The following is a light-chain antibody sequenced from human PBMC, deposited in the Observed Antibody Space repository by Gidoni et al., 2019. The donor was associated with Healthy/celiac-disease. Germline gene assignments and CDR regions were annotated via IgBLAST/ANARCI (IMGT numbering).Light chain of an antibody. CDR1: QSVLYSPNNKNY. J-gene: IGKJ2*01. CDR2: WAS. Sequence: DIMMTQSPDLLAVSLGERATINCTSGQSVLYSPNNKNYLAWYQQKPGQPPKLLIYWASTREAGVPDRCSGSGSGTDFTLTISSLQAEDVAVYYCQQYYSTPYTFGQXTKLEIK. V-gene: IGKV4-1*01. CDR3: QQYYSTPYT.